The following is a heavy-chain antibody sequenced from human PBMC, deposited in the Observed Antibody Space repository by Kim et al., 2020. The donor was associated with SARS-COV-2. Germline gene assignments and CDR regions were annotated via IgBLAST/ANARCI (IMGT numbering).Heavy chain of an antibody. Sequence: DSVKGRFTIARDNSKNTLYLQMNSLTAEDTAVYYCAKVTDLYSSSWSFDYWGQGTLVTVSS. CDR3: AKVTDLYSSSWSFDY. D-gene: IGHD6-13*01. J-gene: IGHJ4*02. V-gene: IGHV3-23*01.